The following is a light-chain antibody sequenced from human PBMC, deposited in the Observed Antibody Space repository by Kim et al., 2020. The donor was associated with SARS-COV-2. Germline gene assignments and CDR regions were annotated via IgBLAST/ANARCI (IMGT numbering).Light chain of an antibody. CDR2: GAS. J-gene: IGKJ1*01. V-gene: IGKV3-15*01. CDR3: QQYNNWPPWT. Sequence: SPGERATLSCRASQSVSSNVAWYQQKPGQAPRLLSYGASTRATGIPARFSGSGSGTEFTLTIRSLQSEDFAVYYCQQYNNWPPWTFCQGTKVDIK. CDR1: QSVSSN.